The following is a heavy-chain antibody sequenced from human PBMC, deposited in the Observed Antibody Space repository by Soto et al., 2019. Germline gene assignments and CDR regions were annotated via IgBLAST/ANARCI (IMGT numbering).Heavy chain of an antibody. Sequence: SAKACCKASGYPFTGKSMQWVRQSPGKGLEWMGWINPNSGGTNYAQKFQGWVTMTRDTSISTAYMELSRLRSDDTAVYYCARGAGCGDSYETIDYWGQGTLVTVSS. J-gene: IGHJ4*02. CDR1: GYPFTGKS. CDR2: INPNSGGT. CDR3: ARGAGCGDSYETIDY. D-gene: IGHD4-17*01. V-gene: IGHV1-2*04.